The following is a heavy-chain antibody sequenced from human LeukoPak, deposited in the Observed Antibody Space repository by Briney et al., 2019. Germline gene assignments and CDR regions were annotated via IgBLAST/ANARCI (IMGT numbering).Heavy chain of an antibody. CDR1: GFTFDDYA. CDR3: AKDTYYDILTGYFAT. D-gene: IGHD3-9*01. CDR2: ISWNSGSI. V-gene: IGHV3-9*01. Sequence: PGRSLRLSCAASGFTFDDYAMHWVRQAPGKGLEWVSGISWNSGSIGYADSVKGRFTISRDNAKNSLYLQMNSLRAEDTALYYCAKDTYYDILTGYFATWGQGTLVTVSS. J-gene: IGHJ5*02.